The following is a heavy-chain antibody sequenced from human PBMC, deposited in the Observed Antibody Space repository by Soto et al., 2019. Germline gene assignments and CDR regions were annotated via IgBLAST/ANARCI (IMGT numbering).Heavy chain of an antibody. V-gene: IGHV5-51*01. J-gene: IGHJ3*02. CDR3: ARRISSVAGTTAFDI. D-gene: IGHD1-1*01. Sequence: PGESLKISCDGSGYSFTSYCIGLVLQMPGKGLEWMGIIYPGDSDTRYSPSFQGQVTISADKSISTAYLQWSSLKASDTAMYYCARRISSVAGTTAFDIWGQGTMVTVSS. CDR1: GYSFTSYC. CDR2: IYPGDSDT.